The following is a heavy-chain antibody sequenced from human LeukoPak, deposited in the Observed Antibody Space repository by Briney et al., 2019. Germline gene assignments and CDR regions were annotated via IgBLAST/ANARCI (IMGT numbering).Heavy chain of an antibody. CDR1: GYTFTSYY. CDR3: ARASRHDYGDYADY. Sequence: ASVKVSCKASGYTFTSYYMHWVRQAPGQGLEWMGLINPSGSSTSYAQKFQGRLSLTRDMSTSTDYMELSRLRSDDTAVYYCARASRHDYGDYADYWGQGTLVTVSS. J-gene: IGHJ4*02. D-gene: IGHD4-17*01. CDR2: INPSGSST. V-gene: IGHV1-46*01.